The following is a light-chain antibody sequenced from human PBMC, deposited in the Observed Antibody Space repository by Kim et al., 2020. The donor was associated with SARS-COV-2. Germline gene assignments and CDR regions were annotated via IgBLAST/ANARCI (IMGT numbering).Light chain of an antibody. CDR2: GGS. V-gene: IGKV3-15*01. J-gene: IGKJ2*01. CDR3: QQYNNWPPYT. CDR1: QRVNTN. Sequence: VAPGGRDTHSCRASQRVNTNLAWYEQRPGKAPRLLIYGGSARATGSPARFSGSGSGRDLTHTIRSQQSEELAIYYCQQYNNWPPYTFGKGTRLEI.